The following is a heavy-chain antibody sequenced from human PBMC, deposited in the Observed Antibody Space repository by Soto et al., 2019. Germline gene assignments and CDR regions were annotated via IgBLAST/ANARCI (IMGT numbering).Heavy chain of an antibody. D-gene: IGHD5-12*01. Sequence: QVQLVESGGGVVQPGRSLRLSCAASGFTFSSYGMHWVRQAPGKGLEWVAVIWYDGSNKYYADSVKGRFTISRDNSKNTLYLQMYGLRAEDTAVYYCARGGYDSYYYYGMDVWGQGTTVTVSS. CDR3: ARGGYDSYYYYGMDV. CDR1: GFTFSSYG. V-gene: IGHV3-33*01. CDR2: IWYDGSNK. J-gene: IGHJ6*02.